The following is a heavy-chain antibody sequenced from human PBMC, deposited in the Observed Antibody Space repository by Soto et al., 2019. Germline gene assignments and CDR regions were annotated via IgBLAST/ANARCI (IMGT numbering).Heavy chain of an antibody. CDR3: AAELYSGGRCCSFDI. CDR1: GIIFSNSA. Sequence: QMQVVQSGPEVKKPGSSVTVSCKTSGIIFSNSAVQWVRQARGQRLEWLGYIIIAGGGTKYSQNLQGKITITRDMSTNTAYMELSSLRSEVTAIYYCAAELYSGGRCCSFDIWGQVTMITVSS. D-gene: IGHD2-15*01. V-gene: IGHV1-58*01. J-gene: IGHJ3*02. CDR2: IIIAGGGT.